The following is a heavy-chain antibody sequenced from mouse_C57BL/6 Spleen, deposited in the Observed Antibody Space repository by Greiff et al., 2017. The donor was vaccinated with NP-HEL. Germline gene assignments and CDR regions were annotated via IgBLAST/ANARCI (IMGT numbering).Heavy chain of an antibody. CDR1: GYTFTSYW. J-gene: IGHJ2*01. CDR2: IHPNSGST. Sequence: QVQLQQPGAELVKPGASVKLSCKASGYTFTSYWMHWVKQRPGQGLEWIGMIHPNSGSTNYNEKFKSKATLTVDKSSSTAYMQLSSLTSEDSAVYYCAREGGYYYGSSYYFDYWGQGTTLTVSS. V-gene: IGHV1-64*01. D-gene: IGHD1-1*01. CDR3: AREGGYYYGSSYYFDY.